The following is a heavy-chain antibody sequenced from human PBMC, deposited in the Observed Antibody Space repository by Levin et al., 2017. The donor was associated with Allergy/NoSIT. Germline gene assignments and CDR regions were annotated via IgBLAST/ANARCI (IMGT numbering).Heavy chain of an antibody. Sequence: GESLKISCEASGLSFSSFGMHWVRQAPGKGLEWVALITSDGNNKYLADSVKGRFSISRDNSKNTLYLQMNSLRAEDMAVYYCASRGDMDAWGQGTLVTVSS. V-gene: IGHV3-30*03. CDR3: ASRGDMDA. J-gene: IGHJ5*02. CDR1: GLSFSSFG. D-gene: IGHD3-9*01. CDR2: ITSDGNNK.